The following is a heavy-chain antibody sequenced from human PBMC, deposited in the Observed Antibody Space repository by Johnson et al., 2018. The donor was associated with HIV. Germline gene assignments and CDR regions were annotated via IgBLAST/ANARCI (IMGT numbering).Heavy chain of an antibody. D-gene: IGHD3-16*01. Sequence: QVQLVESGGGLVQPGGSLRLSCAASGFTVSRNYMNWVRQAPAKGLEWVAFISYDGSDKDNADSVKGRFTISRDNAKNSLSLQINSLRADDTAVYYCARGGSDAFDIWGQGTMVTVSS. CDR1: GFTVSRNY. V-gene: IGHV3-30*03. CDR3: ARGGSDAFDI. J-gene: IGHJ3*02. CDR2: ISYDGSDK.